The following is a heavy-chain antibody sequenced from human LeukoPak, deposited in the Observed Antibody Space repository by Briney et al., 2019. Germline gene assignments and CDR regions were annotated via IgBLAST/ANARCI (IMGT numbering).Heavy chain of an antibody. CDR2: INPNSGGT. D-gene: IGHD1-26*01. CDR1: GYTFTGYY. J-gene: IGHJ3*02. V-gene: IGHV1-2*02. CDR3: ARESGSYMDDAFDI. Sequence: ASVKVSCKASGYTFTGYYMHWVRQAPGQGLEWMGWINPNSGGTNYAQKLQGRVTMTTDTSTSTAYMELRSLRSDDTAVYYCARESGSYMDDAFDIWGQGTMVTVSS.